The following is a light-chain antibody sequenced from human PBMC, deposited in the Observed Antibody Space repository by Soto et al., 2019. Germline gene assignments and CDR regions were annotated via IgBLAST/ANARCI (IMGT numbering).Light chain of an antibody. CDR2: AAS. CDR1: QGIRNY. CDR3: QKYNGAPWT. V-gene: IGKV1-27*01. Sequence: DIQMTQSQSSLFASVGDRVTITCRASQGIRNYLAWYQQKPGKVPKLLIYAASNLQSGVPSRFSGSGSGTDFTLTISSLQPEDVGTYYCQKYNGAPWTFGQGTKVEIE. J-gene: IGKJ1*01.